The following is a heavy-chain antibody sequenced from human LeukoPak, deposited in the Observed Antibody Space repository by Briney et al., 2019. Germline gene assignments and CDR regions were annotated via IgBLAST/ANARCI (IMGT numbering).Heavy chain of an antibody. CDR1: GGSISSYY. CDR2: IYYSGST. V-gene: IGHV4-59*01. CDR3: ATSLYYYDSSGYPLYWYFDL. D-gene: IGHD3-22*01. Sequence: SETLSLTCTVSGGSISSYYWSWIRQPPGKGLEWIGYIYYSGSTNYNPSLKSRVTISVDTSKNQFSLKLSSVTAADTAVYYCATSLYYYDSSGYPLYWYFDLWGRGTLVTVSS. J-gene: IGHJ2*01.